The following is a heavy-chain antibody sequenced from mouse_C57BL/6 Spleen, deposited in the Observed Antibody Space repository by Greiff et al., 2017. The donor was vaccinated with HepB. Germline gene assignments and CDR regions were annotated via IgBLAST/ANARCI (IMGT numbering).Heavy chain of an antibody. D-gene: IGHD2-1*01. V-gene: IGHV1-55*01. Sequence: QVQLQQPGAELVKPGASVKMSCKASGYTFTSYWITWVKQRPGQGLEWIGDIYPGSGSTNYNEKFKSKATLTVDTSSSTAYMQLSSLTSEDSAVYYGARGGYYGNLFDYWGQGTTLTVSS. CDR1: GYTFTSYW. J-gene: IGHJ2*01. CDR3: ARGGYYGNLFDY. CDR2: IYPGSGST.